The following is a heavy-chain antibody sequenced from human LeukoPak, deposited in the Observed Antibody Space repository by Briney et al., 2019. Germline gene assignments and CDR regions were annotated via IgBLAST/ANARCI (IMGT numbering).Heavy chain of an antibody. Sequence: GESLKISCKGSGYSFTSYWISWVRQMPGKGLEWMGRIDPSGSYTNYSPSFQGHVTISADKSISTAYLQWSSLKASDTAMYYCARRIVGATLPDYWGQGTLVTVSS. V-gene: IGHV5-10-1*01. CDR3: ARRIVGATLPDY. CDR2: IDPSGSYT. J-gene: IGHJ4*02. CDR1: GYSFTSYW. D-gene: IGHD1-26*01.